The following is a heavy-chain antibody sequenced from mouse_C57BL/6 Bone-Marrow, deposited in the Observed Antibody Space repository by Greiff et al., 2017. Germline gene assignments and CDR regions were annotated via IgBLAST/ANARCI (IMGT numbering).Heavy chain of an antibody. CDR2: IYPRSGNT. V-gene: IGHV1-81*01. Sequence: QVQLKQSGAELARPGASVKLSCNASGYTFTSYGISWVKQRTGQGLEWIGEIYPRSGNTYYNEKFKGKATLTADKSSSTAYMELRSLTSEDSAVYFCARSTLYYFDYWGQGTTLTVSS. D-gene: IGHD4-1*02. CDR1: GYTFTSYG. CDR3: ARSTLYYFDY. J-gene: IGHJ2*01.